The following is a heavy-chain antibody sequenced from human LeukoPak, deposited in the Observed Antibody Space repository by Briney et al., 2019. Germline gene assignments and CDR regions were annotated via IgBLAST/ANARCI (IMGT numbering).Heavy chain of an antibody. J-gene: IGHJ4*02. CDR1: GGSISSSSYY. CDR2: IYYSGST. Sequence: PSETLSLTCTVSGGSISSSSYYWGWIRQPPGKGLEWIGSIYYSGSTYYNPFLKSRVTISVDTSKNQFSLKLSSVTAADTAVYYCARDPWSLYYYDSSGYYPDYWGQGTLVTVSS. V-gene: IGHV4-39*07. D-gene: IGHD3-22*01. CDR3: ARDPWSLYYYDSSGYYPDY.